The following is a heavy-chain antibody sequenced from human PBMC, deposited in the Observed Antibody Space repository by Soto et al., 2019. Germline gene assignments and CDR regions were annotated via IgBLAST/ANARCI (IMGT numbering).Heavy chain of an antibody. CDR2: IIPLLGTP. J-gene: IGHJ5*02. CDR1: GGSFNTYG. Sequence: QVQLVQSGAEMMKSGSSVKVSCKVSGGSFNTYGIGWGRQAPGQGLEWMGEIIPLLGTPNYAQRFQGRVTITADESTTTAYMELTNLRSEDTAVYYCARAAGRFGELFWFDPWGQGTLVSVSS. V-gene: IGHV1-69*01. CDR3: ARAAGRFGELFWFDP. D-gene: IGHD3-10*01.